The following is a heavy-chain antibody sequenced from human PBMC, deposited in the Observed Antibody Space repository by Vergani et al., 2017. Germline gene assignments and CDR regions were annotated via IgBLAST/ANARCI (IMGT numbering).Heavy chain of an antibody. D-gene: IGHD6-13*01. V-gene: IGHV4-34*01. CDR3: ASSSWYGYYFDY. Sequence: QVQLQQWGAGLLKPSETLSLTCAVYGGSFSGYYWSWIRQPPGKGLEWIGEINHSGSTNYNPPLKSRVTISVDTSKNQFSLKLSSVTAADTAVYYCASSSWYGYYFDYWGQGTLVTVSS. J-gene: IGHJ4*02. CDR1: GGSFSGYY. CDR2: INHSGST.